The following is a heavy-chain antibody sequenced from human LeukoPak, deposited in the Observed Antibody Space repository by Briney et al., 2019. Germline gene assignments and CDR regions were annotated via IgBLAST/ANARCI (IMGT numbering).Heavy chain of an antibody. CDR2: IYSGGST. CDR3: ARAPLYSGSYYGDY. Sequence: PGGSLRLSCAASGFTVSSNYMSWVRQAPGKGLEWVSVIYSGGSTYYADSVKGRFTISRDNAKNSLYLQMNSLRAEDTAVYYCARAPLYSGSYYGDYWGQGTLVTVSS. J-gene: IGHJ4*02. V-gene: IGHV3-53*01. D-gene: IGHD1-26*01. CDR1: GFTVSSNY.